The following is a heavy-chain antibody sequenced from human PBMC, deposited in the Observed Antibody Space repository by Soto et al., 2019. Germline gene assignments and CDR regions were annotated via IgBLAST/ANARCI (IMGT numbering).Heavy chain of an antibody. CDR2: IIPIFGTA. J-gene: IGHJ6*02. CDR3: AVHIVVVTASHYYYYYYGMDV. CDR1: GGTFSSYA. D-gene: IGHD2-21*02. V-gene: IGHV1-69*01. Sequence: QVQLVQSGAEVKKPGSSVKVSCKASGGTFSSYAISWVRQAPGQGLEWMGGIIPIFGTANYAQKFQGRVKITADESTSTAYMELSSLRSEDTAVYYCAVHIVVVTASHYYYYYYGMDVWGQGTTVTVSS.